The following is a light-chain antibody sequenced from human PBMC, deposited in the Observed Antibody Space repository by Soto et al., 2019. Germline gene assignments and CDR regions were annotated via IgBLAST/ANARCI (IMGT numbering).Light chain of an antibody. CDR2: GNS. CDR3: QSYDTSLSGWV. CDR1: SSNIGAGYD. Sequence: QSMLTQPPSVSGAPGQRVTMSCTGSSSNIGAGYDVNWYQQLPGTAPKLLIYGNSNRPSGVPDRFSGSKSGTSASLAITGFQAEDEADYYCQSYDTSLSGWVFGGGTKLTVL. J-gene: IGLJ3*02. V-gene: IGLV1-40*01.